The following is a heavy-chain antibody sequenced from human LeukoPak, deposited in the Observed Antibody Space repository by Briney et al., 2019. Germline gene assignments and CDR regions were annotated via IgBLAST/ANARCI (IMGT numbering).Heavy chain of an antibody. CDR1: GFTFSSYA. D-gene: IGHD4-17*01. J-gene: IGHJ4*02. V-gene: IGHV3-23*01. CDR3: ARSDYGDYVFGVIDY. CDR2: ISGSGGST. Sequence: GGSLRLSCAASGFTFSSYAMSWARQAPGKGLEWVSAISGSGGSTYYADSVKGRFTISRDNSKNTLYLQMNSLRAEDTAVYYCARSDYGDYVFGVIDYWGQGTLVTVSS.